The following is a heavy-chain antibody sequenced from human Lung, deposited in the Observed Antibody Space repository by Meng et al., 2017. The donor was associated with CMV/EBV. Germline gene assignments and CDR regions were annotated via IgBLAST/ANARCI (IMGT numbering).Heavy chain of an antibody. CDR3: ARDNNWGPDY. CDR2: IHPHRGDT. CDR1: GYTFTAHY. D-gene: IGHD7-27*01. Sequence: PVKVSCKASGYTFTAHYFHWVRQAPGQGLEWMGWIHPHRGDTNYAQQFQGRVTLTRDTSINTGYMELTRLTSDDTAVYYCARDNNWGPDYWGQGTLVTVSS. J-gene: IGHJ4*02. V-gene: IGHV1-2*02.